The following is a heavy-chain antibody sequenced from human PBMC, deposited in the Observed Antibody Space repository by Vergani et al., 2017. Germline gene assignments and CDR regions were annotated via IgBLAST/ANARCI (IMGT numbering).Heavy chain of an antibody. V-gene: IGHV4-59*01. J-gene: IGHJ3*02. D-gene: IGHD3-22*01. CDR3: ARLYYYDSSGYPDAFDI. CDR2: IYYSGST. Sequence: QVQLQESGPGLVKPSETLSLTCTVSGGSMSSYYWSWIRQPPGKGLEWIGYIYYSGSTNYNPSLKSRVTISVDTSKNQFSLKLSSVTAADTAVYYCARLYYYDSSGYPDAFDIWGQGTMVTVSS. CDR1: GGSMSSYY.